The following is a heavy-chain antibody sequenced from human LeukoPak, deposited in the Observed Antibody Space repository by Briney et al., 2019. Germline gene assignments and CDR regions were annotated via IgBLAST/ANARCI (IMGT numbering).Heavy chain of an antibody. Sequence: GESLRLSCAASGFTFSSYAMSWVRQAPGKGPEWVSSISGSGGSTYYGDSVKGRFTISRDNSKNTLYLQMNSLRAEDTAVYYCSAQWLVLGAFDIWGQGTMVTVSS. V-gene: IGHV3-23*01. J-gene: IGHJ3*02. CDR3: SAQWLVLGAFDI. CDR1: GFTFSSYA. CDR2: ISGSGGST. D-gene: IGHD6-19*01.